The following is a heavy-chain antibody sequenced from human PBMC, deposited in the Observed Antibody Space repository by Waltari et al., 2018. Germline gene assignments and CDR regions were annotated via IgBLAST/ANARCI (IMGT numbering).Heavy chain of an antibody. Sequence: AMSWVRQAPGKGLEWVSAISGSGGSTYYADSVKGRFTISRDNSKNTLYLQMNSLRAEDTAVYYCAKQTYYYGSGSYYNVNYFDYWGQGTLVTVSS. V-gene: IGHV3-23*01. CDR2: ISGSGGST. D-gene: IGHD3-10*01. CDR3: AKQTYYYGSGSYYNVNYFDY. J-gene: IGHJ4*02. CDR1: A.